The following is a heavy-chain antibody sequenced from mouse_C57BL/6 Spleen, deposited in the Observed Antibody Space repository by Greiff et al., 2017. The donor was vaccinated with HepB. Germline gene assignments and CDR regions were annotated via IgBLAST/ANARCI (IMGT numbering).Heavy chain of an antibody. CDR3: ARYYYGSSP. V-gene: IGHV1-54*01. J-gene: IGHJ3*01. Sequence: QVQLQQSGAELVRPGTSVKVSCKASGYAFTNYLIEWVKQRPGQGLEWIGVINPGSGGTNYNEKFKGKATLTADKSSSTAYMQLSSLTSEDSAVYFCARYYYGSSPWGQGTLVTVSA. D-gene: IGHD1-1*01. CDR2: INPGSGGT. CDR1: GYAFTNYL.